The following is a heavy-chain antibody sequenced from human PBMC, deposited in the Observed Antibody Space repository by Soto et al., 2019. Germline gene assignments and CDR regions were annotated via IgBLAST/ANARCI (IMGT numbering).Heavy chain of an antibody. CDR1: GGSISSGGYY. J-gene: IGHJ4*02. V-gene: IGHV4-31*03. D-gene: IGHD3-22*01. CDR3: ARDALSRDSI. Sequence: QVQLQESGPGLVKPSQTLSLTCTVSGGSISSGGYYWSWIRQHPGKGLEWIVYISYRGSTYYNPSLERRITISVDTSKNQFSLKLSSVTAADTAVYYCARDALSRDSIWGQGTLVTVSS. CDR2: ISYRGST.